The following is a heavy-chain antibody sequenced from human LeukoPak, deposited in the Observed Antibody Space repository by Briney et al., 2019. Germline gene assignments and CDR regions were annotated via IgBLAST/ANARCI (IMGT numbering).Heavy chain of an antibody. CDR2: IQYDGSNK. CDR3: AKDRGGATSGSFDY. V-gene: IGHV3-30*02. Sequence: GGSLRLSCAASGFTFSSYGMHWVRQAPGKGLEWVTFIQYDGSNKYYADSVKGRFTISRDNSKNTLYLQMNSLRAEDTAVYYCAKDRGGATSGSFDYWGQGTLVTVSS. D-gene: IGHD1-26*01. J-gene: IGHJ4*02. CDR1: GFTFSSYG.